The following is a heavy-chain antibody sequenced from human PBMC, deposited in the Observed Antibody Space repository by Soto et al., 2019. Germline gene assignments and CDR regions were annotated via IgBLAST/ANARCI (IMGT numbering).Heavy chain of an antibody. V-gene: IGHV1-18*01. CDR2: ISGYNGNT. CDR3: ARGSESFDL. Sequence: QVLLMQSGPEVKKPGASVKVSCKASGYTFHNYGISWVRQVPGQGLEWMGWISGYNGNTNYAPKIKGRVTVTRDTSPATAYMELRSLRSDDTAIYYCARGSESFDLWGQGTLVTVSS. J-gene: IGHJ4*02. CDR1: GYTFHNYG. D-gene: IGHD1-26*01.